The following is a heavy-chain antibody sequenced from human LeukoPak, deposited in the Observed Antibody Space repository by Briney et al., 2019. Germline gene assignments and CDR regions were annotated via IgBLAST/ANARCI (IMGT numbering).Heavy chain of an antibody. Sequence: ESGGALVKPGGSLRLSCAASGFTFSSYSMNWVRQAPGKGLEWVSSISSSSSYIYYADSVKGRFTISRDNAKNSLYLQMNSLRAEDTAVYYCASHPQLWLPFDYWGQGTLVTVSS. D-gene: IGHD5-18*01. J-gene: IGHJ4*02. V-gene: IGHV3-21*01. CDR3: ASHPQLWLPFDY. CDR2: ISSSSSYI. CDR1: GFTFSSYS.